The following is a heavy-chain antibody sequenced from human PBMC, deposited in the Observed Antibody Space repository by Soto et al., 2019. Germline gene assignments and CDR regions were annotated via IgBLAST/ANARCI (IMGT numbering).Heavy chain of an antibody. CDR3: ARGGPSLYYYDSSGYLFFDY. CDR1: GGSVSSGSYY. CDR2: INHSGST. D-gene: IGHD3-22*01. Sequence: SETLSLTCTVSGGSVSSGSYYWSWIRPPPGKGMEWIGEINHSGSTNYNPSLKSRVTISVDTSKDQFSLKLSSVTAADTAVYYCARGGPSLYYYDSSGYLFFDYWGQGNLVTVSA. V-gene: IGHV4-39*07. J-gene: IGHJ4*02.